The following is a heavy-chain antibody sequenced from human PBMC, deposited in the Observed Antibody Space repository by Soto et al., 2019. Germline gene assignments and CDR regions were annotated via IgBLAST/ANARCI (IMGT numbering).Heavy chain of an antibody. J-gene: IGHJ4*02. CDR1: GFTLGNYG. V-gene: IGHV3-23*01. D-gene: IGHD1-1*01. Sequence: VQLLESGGGLVQPGGSLRLSCVVSGFTLGNYGVTWVRQAPGKGLEWVSGFSGGSGTTHYRDSVKGRFTISRDDSKSMVYLQMNSLGVDDTAVYYCVKWNGYGDYWGQGTLVTVSS. CDR2: FSGGSGTT. CDR3: VKWNGYGDY.